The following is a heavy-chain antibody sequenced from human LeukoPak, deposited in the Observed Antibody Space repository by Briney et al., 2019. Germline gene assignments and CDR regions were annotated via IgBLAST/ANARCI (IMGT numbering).Heavy chain of an antibody. CDR3: ARGRDIVVVRAFDI. J-gene: IGHJ3*02. Sequence: ASVKVSCKASGYTFTSYDINWVRQATGQGLEWMGWMNPNSGNTGYAQKFQGRVTITRNTSISTAYMELSSLRSEDTAVYYCARGRDIVVVRAFDIWGQGTMVTVSS. CDR1: GYTFTSYD. CDR2: MNPNSGNT. V-gene: IGHV1-8*03. D-gene: IGHD2-15*01.